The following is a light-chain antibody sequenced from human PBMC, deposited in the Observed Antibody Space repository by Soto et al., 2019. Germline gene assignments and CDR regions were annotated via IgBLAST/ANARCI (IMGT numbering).Light chain of an antibody. CDR1: QSVRNW. CDR3: QQFNTYSYT. J-gene: IGKJ2*01. V-gene: IGKV1-5*01. CDR2: DAS. Sequence: DIQMTQSPSTLSASVGDRVTITCRASQSVRNWLAWYQQKPGKAPKLLIYDASSLESGVPSRFSGSGFGKVFTLTISSLQPDDFATYYCQQFNTYSYTFGQGTRVEIK.